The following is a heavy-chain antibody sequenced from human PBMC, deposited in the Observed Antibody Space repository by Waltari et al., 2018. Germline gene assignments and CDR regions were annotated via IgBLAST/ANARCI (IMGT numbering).Heavy chain of an antibody. CDR2: IIPIFGQA. V-gene: IGHV1-69*02. CDR1: GGTFSSYA. D-gene: IGHD1-26*01. Sequence: QVQLVQSGAEVKKPGSSVKVSCKASGGTFSSYAISWVRQAPGQGLEWMGRIIPIFGQANYAPKFQVRVTITADKSTSTAYRELSSLRSEDTSVYYCASALPERGATRHYWYFDLWGRGTLVTVSS. CDR3: ASALPERGATRHYWYFDL. J-gene: IGHJ2*01.